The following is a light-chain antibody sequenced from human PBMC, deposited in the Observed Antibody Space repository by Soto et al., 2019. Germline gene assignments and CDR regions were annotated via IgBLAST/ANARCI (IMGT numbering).Light chain of an antibody. V-gene: IGLV2-23*01. CDR2: EGT. Sequence: QSVLSQPASVSGSPEHSITISCTGTSSDVGAYNLVSWYQQLPGKAPRLIIYEGTKRPSGISHRFSGSKSDNTASLTISGLRAEDEAHYHCCSYAGSRTFVFGGGTKVTVL. CDR3: CSYAGSRTFV. J-gene: IGLJ2*01. CDR1: SSDVGAYNL.